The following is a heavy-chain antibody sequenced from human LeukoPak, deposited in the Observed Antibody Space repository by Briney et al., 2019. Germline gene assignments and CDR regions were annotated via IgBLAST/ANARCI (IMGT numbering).Heavy chain of an antibody. D-gene: IGHD3-10*01. Sequence: SETLSLTCNVSGVSISTHYWSWIRQSPGKGLEWIGYIYHNGITNYNPSLKSRVTISIDTSKNEFSLKLTSVIAADTAVYFCAREANYYGSGSYFEGTFDYWGQGSLVTVSS. CDR1: GVSISTHY. CDR2: IYHNGIT. J-gene: IGHJ4*02. CDR3: AREANYYGSGSYFEGTFDY. V-gene: IGHV4-59*11.